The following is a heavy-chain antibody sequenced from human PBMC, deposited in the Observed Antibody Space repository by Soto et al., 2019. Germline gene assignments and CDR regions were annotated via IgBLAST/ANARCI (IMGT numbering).Heavy chain of an antibody. CDR1: GGSISSGGYS. CDR3: ARGGRRLGGGAFDY. J-gene: IGHJ4*02. D-gene: IGHD3-16*01. CDR2: IYHSGST. V-gene: IGHV4-30-2*01. Sequence: QLQLQESGSGLVKPSQTLSLTCAVSGGSISSGGYSWSWIRQPPGKGLEWIGYIYHSGSTYYNPSLKSRVTISVDRTKNQFSLKLSSVTAADTAVYYCARGGRRLGGGAFDYWGQGTLVTVSS.